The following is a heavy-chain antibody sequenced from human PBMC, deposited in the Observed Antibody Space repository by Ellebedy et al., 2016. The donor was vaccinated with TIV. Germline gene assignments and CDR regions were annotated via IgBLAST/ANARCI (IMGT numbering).Heavy chain of an antibody. V-gene: IGHV4-34*01. CDR3: ARPAYDFWSGTQNWFDP. CDR1: GGSFSGYY. Sequence: GPLRLSXAVYGGSFSGYYWSWIRQPPGKGLEWIGEINHSGSTNYNPSLKSRVTISVDTSKNQFSLKLSSVTAADTAVYYCARPAYDFWSGTQNWFDPWGQGTLVTVSS. J-gene: IGHJ5*02. CDR2: INHSGST. D-gene: IGHD3-3*01.